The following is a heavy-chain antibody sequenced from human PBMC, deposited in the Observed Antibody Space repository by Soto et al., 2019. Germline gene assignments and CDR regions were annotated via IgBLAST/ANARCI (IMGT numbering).Heavy chain of an antibody. CDR2: VNPNSGGT. J-gene: IGHJ5*02. CDR1: EYTFTGYY. CDR3: ATNQGNSNNRLDP. V-gene: IGHV1-2*02. Sequence: ASVKVSCKTSEYTFTGYYVHWVRQAPGQGLEWLGWVNPNSGGTKYAQKFQGRVSMTGDTSISTAYVELSSLTSADTAMYYCATNQGNSNNRLDPWGQGTMVTVSS.